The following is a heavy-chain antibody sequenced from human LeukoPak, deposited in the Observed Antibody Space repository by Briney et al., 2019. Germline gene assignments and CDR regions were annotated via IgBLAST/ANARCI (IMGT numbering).Heavy chain of an antibody. J-gene: IGHJ4*02. CDR1: GYTFTGCH. V-gene: IGHV1-2*02. D-gene: IGHD2-2*01. CDR2: MIPKSGAT. CDR3: ARDSGYCTTTNCFHPFDG. Sequence: SVKLSRKASGYTFTGCHMHWVRQAPGQGLEWMGGMIPKSGATRFAQKFQDRVTMTRDTSISTAYMELSGLRSDDTAVSYCARDSGYCTTTNCFHPFDGWGQGTLVS.